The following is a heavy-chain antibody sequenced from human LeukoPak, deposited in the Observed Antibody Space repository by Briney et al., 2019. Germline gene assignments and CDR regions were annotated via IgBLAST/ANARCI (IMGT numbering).Heavy chain of an antibody. J-gene: IGHJ4*02. D-gene: IGHD2-2*02. V-gene: IGHV4-34*01. Sequence: PSETLSLTCAVYGGSFSGYYWSWIRQPPGKGLEWIGEINHSGSTNYNPSLKSRVTISVDASKHQFSLKLSSVTAADTAVYYCARGSYCSSTSCYTEFDYWGQGTLVTVSS. CDR2: INHSGST. CDR3: ARGSYCSSTSCYTEFDY. CDR1: GGSFSGYY.